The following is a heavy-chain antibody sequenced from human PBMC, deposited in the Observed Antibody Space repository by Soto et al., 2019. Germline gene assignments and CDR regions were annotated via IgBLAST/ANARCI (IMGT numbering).Heavy chain of an antibody. CDR3: ARAKSSSRGFAYYYDSSGYSH. V-gene: IGHV3-30-3*01. CDR1: GFTFSDYA. D-gene: IGHD3-22*01. J-gene: IGHJ4*02. CDR2: ISFDGNIK. Sequence: PGGSLRLSCAASGFTFSDYAMHWVRHVPGQGLEWVAVISFDGNIKYDADSVKGRFTISRDNSKNTLYLQMNSLRAEDTAVYYCARAKSSSRGFAYYYDSSGYSHWGQGTLVTVSS.